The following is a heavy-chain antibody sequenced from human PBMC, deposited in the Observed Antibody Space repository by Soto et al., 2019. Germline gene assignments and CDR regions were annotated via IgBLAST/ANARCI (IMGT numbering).Heavy chain of an antibody. D-gene: IGHD2-21*02. Sequence: QVQLQESGPGLVKPSETLSLTCTVSGGSVSSGSYYWSWIRQPPGKGLEWIGYIYYSGSTNYNPSPKRRVTISVDTSKNQFSLKLSSVTAADTAVYYCARYCGGDCYSGGGWGQGTLVTVSS. CDR2: IYYSGST. CDR3: ARYCGGDCYSGGG. CDR1: GGSVSSGSYY. V-gene: IGHV4-61*01. J-gene: IGHJ4*02.